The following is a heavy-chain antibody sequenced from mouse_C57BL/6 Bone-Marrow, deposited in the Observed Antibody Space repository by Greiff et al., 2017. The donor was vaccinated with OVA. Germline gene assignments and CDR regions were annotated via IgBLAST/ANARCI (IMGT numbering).Heavy chain of an antibody. J-gene: IGHJ2*01. CDR3: ARSPTYYSNL. Sequence: QVQLQQSGAELARPGASVKLSCKASGYTFTSYGISWVKQSTGQGLEWIGEIYPRSGNHYYHEKFKGKATLTADKSSSTAYMELRSLTSEDSAVYFCARSPTYYSNLWGQGTTLTVSS. V-gene: IGHV1-81*01. D-gene: IGHD2-5*01. CDR1: GYTFTSYG. CDR2: IYPRSGNH.